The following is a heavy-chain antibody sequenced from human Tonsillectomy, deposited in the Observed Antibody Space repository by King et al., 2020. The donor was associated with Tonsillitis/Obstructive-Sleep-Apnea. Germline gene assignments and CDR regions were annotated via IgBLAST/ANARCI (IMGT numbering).Heavy chain of an antibody. CDR2: ISTYNAYT. Sequence: VQLVESGAEVKKPGASVKVSCKASGYTFISHGISWVRQAPGQGLEWMGWISTYNAYTNYAQKLQGRVTMTTDTSTSTAYMELRSLRSDDTAVYYCASVTSAHSTFDAVDIWGQGTMVTVSS. D-gene: IGHD6-13*01. CDR1: GYTFISHG. J-gene: IGHJ3*02. V-gene: IGHV1-18*01. CDR3: ASVTSAHSTFDAVDI.